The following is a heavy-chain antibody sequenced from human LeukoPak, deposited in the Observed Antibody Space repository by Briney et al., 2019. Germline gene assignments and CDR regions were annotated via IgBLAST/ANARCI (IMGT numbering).Heavy chain of an antibody. V-gene: IGHV5-51*01. CDR1: GFSFIIYS. Sequence: GESLHIPGKCSGFSFIIYSIGGVGHMPGKGLEGMGKPYPGDSDTRSRPSCQGQLTMSADQSLSTAYLQWSSLKASDTTMYYCARQRSMVRGDINWFDPWGQGTLVTVSS. CDR3: ARQRSMVRGDINWFDP. J-gene: IGHJ5*02. D-gene: IGHD3-10*01. CDR2: PYPGDSDT.